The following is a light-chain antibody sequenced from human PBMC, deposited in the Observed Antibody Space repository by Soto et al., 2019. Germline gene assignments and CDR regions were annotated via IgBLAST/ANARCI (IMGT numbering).Light chain of an antibody. CDR3: QHYNRWPLT. V-gene: IGKV3-15*01. CDR2: GVS. Sequence: ERIMTQSPATLSVSPGESVTLSCRASQSVSSNLAWYQQKPGQAPRLLIYGVSTRATGIPARFSGSGSETKFTLTISSLQSEDFGVYYCQHYNRWPLTFGGGTKVEIK. CDR1: QSVSSN. J-gene: IGKJ4*01.